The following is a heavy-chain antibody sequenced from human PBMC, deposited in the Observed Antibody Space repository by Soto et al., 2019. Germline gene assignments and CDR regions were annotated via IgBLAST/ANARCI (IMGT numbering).Heavy chain of an antibody. CDR1: GFTFSYHY. CDR2: ISGSGTTI. J-gene: IGHJ4*02. Sequence: GGPLRLSCVASGFTFSYHYMTWIRQAPGKGLEWVSYISGSGTTIYYTDSVKGRFTVSRDNAKNSVYLQMSSLRAEDTAVYYCASDVLYYASDYGGQGTLVTVSS. CDR3: ASDVLYYASDY. D-gene: IGHD3-10*01. V-gene: IGHV3-11*01.